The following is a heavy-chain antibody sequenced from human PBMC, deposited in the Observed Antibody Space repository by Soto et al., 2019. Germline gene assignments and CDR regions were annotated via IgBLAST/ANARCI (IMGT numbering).Heavy chain of an antibody. V-gene: IGHV1-3*01. D-gene: IGHD3-10*01. J-gene: IGHJ4*02. CDR3: ARGSGTMARGAYYFDS. Sequence: QVQLVQSGAEVKKPGASMKVSCRASGYTFTNYAMQWARQAPGHSLEWMGWINAGNGNTKYSQRFQGRVTITRDTTAATTYLELSRLRSEDTAVYYCARGSGTMARGAYYFDSWGQGTLVTVSS. CDR2: INAGNGNT. CDR1: GYTFTNYA.